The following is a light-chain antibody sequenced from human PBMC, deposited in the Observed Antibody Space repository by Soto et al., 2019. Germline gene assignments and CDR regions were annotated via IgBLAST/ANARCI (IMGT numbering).Light chain of an antibody. CDR2: DAS. J-gene: IGKJ1*01. Sequence: ESVLTQSPGTLSLSPGERATLSCRASQSVSSYLAWYQQKPGQAPRLLIYDASNRATGIPARFSGSGSGTDFTLTISRLEPEDFAVYFCQQYGGSRAFGQGTKV. V-gene: IGKV3-20*01. CDR3: QQYGGSRA. CDR1: QSVSSY.